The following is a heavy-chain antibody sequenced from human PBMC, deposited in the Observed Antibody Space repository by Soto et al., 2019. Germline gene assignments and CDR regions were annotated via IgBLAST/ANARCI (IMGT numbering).Heavy chain of an antibody. CDR2: ISAYNGNT. Sequence: QVQLVQSGAEVKKPGASVKVSCKASGYTFTSYFSWVRQAPGQGLEWMGWISAYNGNTNYAQKLQGRVTMTTDTSTGPAFLEPRGLRSDDTAVDYCARDAPPADHWGQGTLVTVSS. J-gene: IGHJ4*02. V-gene: IGHV1-18*01. CDR1: GYTFTSY. CDR3: ARDAPPADH.